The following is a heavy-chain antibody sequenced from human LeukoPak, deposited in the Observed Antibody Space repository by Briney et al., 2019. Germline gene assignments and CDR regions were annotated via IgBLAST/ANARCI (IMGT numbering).Heavy chain of an antibody. J-gene: IGHJ4*02. CDR3: ARDKAVGPTLLDY. CDR2: IGTAGDT. V-gene: IGHV3-13*01. CDR1: GFTFSSYD. D-gene: IGHD1-26*01. Sequence: GGSLRLSCAASGFTFSSYDMHWVRQATGKGLEWVSGIGTAGDTYYPGSVKGRFTISRDNAKNSLYLQMNSLRAEDTAVYYCARDKAVGPTLLDYWGQGTLVTVSS.